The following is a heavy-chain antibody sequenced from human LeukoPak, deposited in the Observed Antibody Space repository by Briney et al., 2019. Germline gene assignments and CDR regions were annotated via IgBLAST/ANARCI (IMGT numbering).Heavy chain of an antibody. J-gene: IGHJ5*02. CDR3: AKDSEQYGMDWFDP. V-gene: IGHV1-69*13. D-gene: IGHD1-14*01. Sequence: SVEVSCKASGGTFSSYAISWVRQAPGQGLEWMGGIIPIFGTANYAQKFQGRVTITADESTSTAYMELSSLRSEDTAVYYCAKDSEQYGMDWFDPWGQGTLVTVSS. CDR2: IIPIFGTA. CDR1: GGTFSSYA.